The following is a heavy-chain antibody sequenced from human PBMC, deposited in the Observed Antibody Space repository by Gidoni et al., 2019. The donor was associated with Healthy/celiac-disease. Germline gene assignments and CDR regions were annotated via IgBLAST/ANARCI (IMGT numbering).Heavy chain of an antibody. D-gene: IGHD5-12*01. CDR2: ISSSSSYI. CDR1: GFTFSSYS. J-gene: IGHJ4*02. Sequence: EVQLVESGGGLVKPGGSLRLSCAASGFTFSSYSLNWVRQAPGKGLEWVSSISSSSSYIYYADSVKGRFTISRDNAKNSLYLQMNSLRAEDTAVYYCARELSGVATISPSGGFDYWGQGTLVTVSS. CDR3: ARELSGVATISPSGGFDY. V-gene: IGHV3-21*01.